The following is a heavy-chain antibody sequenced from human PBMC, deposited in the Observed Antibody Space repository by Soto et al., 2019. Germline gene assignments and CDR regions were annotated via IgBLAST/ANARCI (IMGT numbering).Heavy chain of an antibody. Sequence: QVQLQESGPGLVKPSETLSLTCTVSGGSITNYYCSWFRQPPGKGLEWIGYTNYDGSSAYNLSLKSPVPLSMDASKPPFSLMLESATATDAAVHSCARHGSGPLHGLVAVWGPGTTVIVSS. J-gene: IGHJ6*02. CDR1: GGSITNYY. D-gene: IGHD4-4*01. CDR3: ARHGSGPLHGLVAV. V-gene: IGHV4-59*08. CDR2: TNYDGSS.